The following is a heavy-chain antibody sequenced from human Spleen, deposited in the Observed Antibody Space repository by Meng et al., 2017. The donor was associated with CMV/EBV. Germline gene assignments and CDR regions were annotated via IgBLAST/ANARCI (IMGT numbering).Heavy chain of an antibody. CDR2: ISWNSNDI. Sequence: SLKISCAASGFTFDDYAMHWVRQAPGKGLEWVSGISWNSNDIGYAYSVKGRFTISRDNAKNSLFLQMNSLRDEDMALYYCTKDLGRSSWSYGMDVWGQGTTVTVSS. CDR1: GFTFDDYA. D-gene: IGHD6-13*01. J-gene: IGHJ6*02. V-gene: IGHV3-9*03. CDR3: TKDLGRSSWSYGMDV.